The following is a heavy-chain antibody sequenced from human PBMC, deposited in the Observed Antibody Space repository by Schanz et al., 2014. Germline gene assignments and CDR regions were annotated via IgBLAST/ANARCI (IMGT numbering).Heavy chain of an antibody. J-gene: IGHJ4*02. CDR3: ARDGVAATTDFEY. Sequence: EVQLVESGGGLIQPGGSLRLSCAVSGFTVNTNYMSWVRQAPGKGLEWISSMYINSGSTQYADSVKGRFIISRDNAKSSLHPQMNSLRADDTAVYYCARDGVAATTDFEYWGQGALVTVSS. CDR1: GFTVNTNY. V-gene: IGHV3-53*01. D-gene: IGHD1-1*01. CDR2: MYINSGST.